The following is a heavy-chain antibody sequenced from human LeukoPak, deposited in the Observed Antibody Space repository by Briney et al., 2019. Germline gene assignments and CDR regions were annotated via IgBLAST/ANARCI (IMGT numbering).Heavy chain of an antibody. Sequence: GRSLRLSCAAPGFTFSSYGMHWVRQAPGKGLEWVAVISYDGSNKYYADSVKGRFTISRDNSKNTLYLQMNSLRAEDTAVYYCARPQPEHYYGSGSFLSGFDPWGQGTLVTVSS. CDR2: ISYDGSNK. CDR1: GFTFSSYG. D-gene: IGHD3-10*01. J-gene: IGHJ5*02. CDR3: ARPQPEHYYGSGSFLSGFDP. V-gene: IGHV3-30*03.